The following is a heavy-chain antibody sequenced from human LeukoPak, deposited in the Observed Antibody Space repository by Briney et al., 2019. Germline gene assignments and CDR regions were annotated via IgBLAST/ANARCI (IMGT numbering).Heavy chain of an antibody. CDR2: IYHSGST. J-gene: IGHJ4*02. V-gene: IGHV4-38-2*01. CDR3: ARVGVVRGVDY. Sequence: SETLSLTCAVSGYSISSGYYWGWIRQPPGQGLEWIGSIYHSGSTYDNPSLKSRVIMSVDTSKNQFSLKLTSVTAADTAVYYCARVGVVRGVDYWGQGTLVTVSS. D-gene: IGHD3-10*01. CDR1: GYSISSGYY.